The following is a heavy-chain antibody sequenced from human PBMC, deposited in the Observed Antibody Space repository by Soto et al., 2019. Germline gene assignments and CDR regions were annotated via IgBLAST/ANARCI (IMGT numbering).Heavy chain of an antibody. J-gene: IGHJ6*02. CDR1: GGSISRGGHY. Sequence: QVQLQESGPGLVQPSQTLSLTCTVSGGSISRGGHYWTWIRQHPEKGLEWIGYIYYSGSTYYNPSLKSRVIISMDTSKKQFSLKLSSVTAADTAVYYCARDVCSSTSCYSYYGIDVWGQGTTVTVTS. CDR2: IYYSGST. D-gene: IGHD2-2*01. CDR3: ARDVCSSTSCYSYYGIDV. V-gene: IGHV4-31*03.